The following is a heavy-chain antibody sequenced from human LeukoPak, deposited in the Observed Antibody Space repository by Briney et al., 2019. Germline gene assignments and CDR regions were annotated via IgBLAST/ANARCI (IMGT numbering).Heavy chain of an antibody. CDR2: IYYSGST. V-gene: IGHV4-31*03. D-gene: IGHD6-19*01. J-gene: IGHJ4*02. Sequence: PSQTLSLTCTVPGGSISSGGYYWSWIRQHPGKGLEWIGYIYYSGSTYYNPSLKSRVTISLDTSKNQFSLKLSSVTAADTAVYYCARDRVAGTGYFDFWGQGTLVTVSS. CDR3: ARDRVAGTGYFDF. CDR1: GGSISSGGYY.